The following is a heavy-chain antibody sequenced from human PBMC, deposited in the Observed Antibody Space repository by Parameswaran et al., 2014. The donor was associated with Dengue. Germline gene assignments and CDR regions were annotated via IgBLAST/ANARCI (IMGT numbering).Heavy chain of an antibody. J-gene: IGHJ4*02. V-gene: IGHV4-59*01. CDR2: IYYSGST. D-gene: IGHD3-22*01. Sequence: WIVRPPGKGLEWIGYIYYSGSTNYNPSLKSRVTLSIDTSKNQFSLKPNSVTAADTAVYYCARGYYDTSGYSQPFEFWGQGTLVTVSS. CDR3: ARGYYDTSGYSQPFEF.